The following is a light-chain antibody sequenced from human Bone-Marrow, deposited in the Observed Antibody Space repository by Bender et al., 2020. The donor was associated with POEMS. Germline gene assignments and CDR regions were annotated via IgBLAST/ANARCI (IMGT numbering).Light chain of an antibody. Sequence: QSALTQPASVSGSPGQSITISCTGSSRDIGEYNYVSWYQQHPGKVPKLMIFDVTQRPSGVPDRFSGSKSDNTASLTISGLQPEDEADYYCCSFAGSYTEVFGGGTKLTVL. V-gene: IGLV2-11*02. J-gene: IGLJ3*02. CDR3: CSFAGSYTEV. CDR1: SRDIGEYNY. CDR2: DVT.